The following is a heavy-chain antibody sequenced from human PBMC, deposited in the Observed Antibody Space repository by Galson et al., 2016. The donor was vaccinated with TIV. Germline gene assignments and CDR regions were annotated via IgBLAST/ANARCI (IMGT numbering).Heavy chain of an antibody. CDR2: ILYDGSTE. D-gene: IGHD4-17*01. J-gene: IGHJ4*02. V-gene: IGHV3-30*03. CDR1: GFTFNSYG. CDR3: ARDPRIYGDYLLAYFDY. Sequence: SLRLSCAAPGFTFNSYGMHWVRQAPGKGLEWVAVILYDGSTEYYADSVKGRFTISRDNSRNTLYLQMNSLRAEDTAVYYCARDPRIYGDYLLAYFDYWGQGTLVTVSS.